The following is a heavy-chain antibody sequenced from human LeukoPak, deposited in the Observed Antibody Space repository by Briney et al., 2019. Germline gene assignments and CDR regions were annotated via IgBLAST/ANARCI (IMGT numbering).Heavy chain of an antibody. V-gene: IGHV3-53*01. D-gene: IGHD1-14*01. Sequence: GGSLRLSCAASGFTFSSNSMSWVRQAPGKGLEWVSFIYSDNTHYSDSVKGRFTISRDNSKNTLYLQMNSLRAEDTAVYYCAKPKERVNPYYFDYWGQGTLVTVSS. CDR2: IYSDNT. CDR1: GFTFSSNS. J-gene: IGHJ4*02. CDR3: AKPKERVNPYYFDY.